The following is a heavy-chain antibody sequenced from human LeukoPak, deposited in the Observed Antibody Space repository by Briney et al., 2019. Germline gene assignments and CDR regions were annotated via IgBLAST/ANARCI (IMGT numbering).Heavy chain of an antibody. V-gene: IGHV4-34*01. Sequence: SETLSLTCAVYGGSFSGYYWSWIRQPPGKGLEWIGEINHSGSTNYNPSLKSRVTISVDTSKNQFSLKLSSVTAADTAVYYCARVGGLLYRGRVNYFDYWGQGTLVTVSS. CDR2: INHSGST. J-gene: IGHJ4*02. CDR3: ARVGGLLYRGRVNYFDY. D-gene: IGHD2-8*01. CDR1: GGSFSGYY.